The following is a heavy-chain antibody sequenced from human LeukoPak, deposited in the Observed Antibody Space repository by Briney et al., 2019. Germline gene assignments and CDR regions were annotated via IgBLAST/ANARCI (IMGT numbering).Heavy chain of an antibody. V-gene: IGHV3-48*02. CDR3: ARDSPYGDYPFDY. D-gene: IGHD4-17*01. Sequence: GGSLRLSSAASGFTFSSYSMNWVRPAPGQGLEWGSDNTSSSITIYYADSVKGRFTISRDNAKNSLYLQMNSLRDEDTAVYFCARDSPYGDYPFDYWGQGTLVTVSS. CDR2: NTSSSITI. CDR1: GFTFSSYS. J-gene: IGHJ4*02.